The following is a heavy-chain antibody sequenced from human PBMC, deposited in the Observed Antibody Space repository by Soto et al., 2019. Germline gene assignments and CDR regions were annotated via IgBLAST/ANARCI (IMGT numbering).Heavy chain of an antibody. CDR3: ANLPRAAGLLWFGPMEPTLDY. D-gene: IGHD3-10*01. CDR1: GFTFSSYG. Sequence: GGSLRLSCAASGFTFSSYGMHWVRQAPGKGLEWVAVISYDGSNKYYADSVKGRFTISRDNSKNTLYLQMNSLRAEDTAVYYCANLPRAAGLLWFGPMEPTLDYWGQGTLVTVSS. V-gene: IGHV3-30*18. CDR2: ISYDGSNK. J-gene: IGHJ4*02.